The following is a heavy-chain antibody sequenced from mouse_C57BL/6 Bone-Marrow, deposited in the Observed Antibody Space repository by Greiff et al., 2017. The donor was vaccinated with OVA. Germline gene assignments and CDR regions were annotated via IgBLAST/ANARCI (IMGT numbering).Heavy chain of an antibody. Sequence: QVQLQQSGAELVRPGSSVKLSCKASGYTFTSYWMDWVKQRPGQGLEWIGNIYPSDSETHYNQKFKDKATLTVDKSSSTAYMQLSSLTSEDSAVYYCARGITTVVATNFDYWGQGTTLTVSS. CDR3: ARGITTVVATNFDY. CDR2: IYPSDSET. V-gene: IGHV1-61*01. J-gene: IGHJ2*01. CDR1: GYTFTSYW. D-gene: IGHD1-1*01.